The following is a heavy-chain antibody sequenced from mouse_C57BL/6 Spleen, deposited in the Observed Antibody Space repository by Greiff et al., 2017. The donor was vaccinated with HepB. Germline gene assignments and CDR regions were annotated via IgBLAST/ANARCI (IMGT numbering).Heavy chain of an antibody. Sequence: QVQLQQSGAELARPGASVKLSCKASGYTFTSYGISWVKQRTGQGLEWIGEIYPRSGNTYYNEKFKGKATLTADKSSSTAYMELRSLTSEDSAVYFCARLGLRLDLVAMDYWGQGTSVTVSS. D-gene: IGHD2-4*01. CDR2: IYPRSGNT. CDR3: ARLGLRLDLVAMDY. V-gene: IGHV1-81*01. J-gene: IGHJ4*01. CDR1: GYTFTSYG.